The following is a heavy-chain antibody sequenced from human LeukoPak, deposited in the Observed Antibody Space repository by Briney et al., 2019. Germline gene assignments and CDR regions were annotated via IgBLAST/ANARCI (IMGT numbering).Heavy chain of an antibody. D-gene: IGHD3-22*01. V-gene: IGHV3-23*01. CDR2: ISGSGGST. Sequence: GGSLRLSCAASGFTFSSYGMSWVRQAPGKGLEWVSAISGSGGSTYYADSVKGRFTISRDNSKNTPYLQMNSLRAEDTAVYYCAKPALYYYDSSGYSNFDYWGQGTLVTVSS. CDR1: GFTFSSYG. J-gene: IGHJ4*02. CDR3: AKPALYYYDSSGYSNFDY.